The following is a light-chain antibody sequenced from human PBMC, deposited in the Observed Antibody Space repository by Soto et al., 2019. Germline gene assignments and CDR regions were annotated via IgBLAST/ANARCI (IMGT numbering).Light chain of an antibody. J-gene: IGKJ4*01. CDR1: QSVTFN. V-gene: IGKV3-11*01. CDR3: QERSRWPRGI. Sequence: EIVMTQSPATLSLAPGERATLSCLASQSVTFNLAWFQQKPGQAPRLLIVHASQSAAGISARFAGSGSGTDFTLTIISLEPEDVAVYFCQERSRWPRGIVGGGTKVQI. CDR2: HAS.